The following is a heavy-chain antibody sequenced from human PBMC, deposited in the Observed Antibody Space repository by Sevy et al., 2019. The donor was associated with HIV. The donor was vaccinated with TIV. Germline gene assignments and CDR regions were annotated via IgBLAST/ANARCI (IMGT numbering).Heavy chain of an antibody. V-gene: IGHV3-7*01. CDR2: IKQDGSEK. CDR3: ARDKGQGWFDP. CDR1: GFTFSNYW. J-gene: IGHJ5*02. Sequence: GGSLRLSCAASGFTFSNYWMSWVRQAPGKGLEWVANIKQDGSEKYYVDSVKGRFTISRDNAKNSLSLQMNSLRAGDTAMYYCARDKGQGWFDPWGQGTLVTASS.